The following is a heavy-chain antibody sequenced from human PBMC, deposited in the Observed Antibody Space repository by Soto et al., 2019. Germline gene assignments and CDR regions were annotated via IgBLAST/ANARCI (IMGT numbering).Heavy chain of an antibody. Sequence: SPRLSCAASGFTFSSYDMHWVRQAPGKGLEWVTVISFDGSNKYYGDSVKGRFTISRDNSKKRVYLQMNSLRAEDTAVYYCAKPIVAAGYYGLDVWGQGTTVTVSS. J-gene: IGHJ6*02. V-gene: IGHV3-30*18. D-gene: IGHD6-13*01. CDR1: GFTFSSYD. CDR3: AKPIVAAGYYGLDV. CDR2: ISFDGSNK.